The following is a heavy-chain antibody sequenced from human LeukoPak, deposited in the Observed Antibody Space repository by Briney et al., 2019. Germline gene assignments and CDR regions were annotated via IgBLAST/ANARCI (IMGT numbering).Heavy chain of an antibody. V-gene: IGHV1-18*01. J-gene: IGHJ4*02. CDR1: GYTFNDYG. CDR2: ISTFNGNA. CDR3: ASHHGTMTVDQLDY. Sequence: ASVKVSCKASGYTFNDYGISWVRQAPGQGLEWMGWISTFNGNAKYAQNFQGRVTMTTDTSTSTAHMELKSLRSDDTAVYYCASHHGTMTVDQLDYWGQGTLVTVSS. D-gene: IGHD3-22*01.